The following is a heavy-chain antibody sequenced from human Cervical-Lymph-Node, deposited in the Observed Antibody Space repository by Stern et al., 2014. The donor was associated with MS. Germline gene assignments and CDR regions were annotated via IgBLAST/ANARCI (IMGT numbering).Heavy chain of an antibody. V-gene: IGHV1-69*01. J-gene: IGHJ5*02. CDR1: GGTFSKFP. D-gene: IGHD6-13*01. CDR2: LFPVFGTP. CDR3: ALSSETSDRWYSLGYDL. Sequence: VQLLQSGAEVTKPGASVKVSCKASGGTFSKFPSSWVRQAPGQGLAWKGGLFPVFGTPTYAQEFRGRVTITADVSTSTVYMELSSLRSDDTAVYYCALSSETSDRWYSLGYDLWGQGTLVTVSS.